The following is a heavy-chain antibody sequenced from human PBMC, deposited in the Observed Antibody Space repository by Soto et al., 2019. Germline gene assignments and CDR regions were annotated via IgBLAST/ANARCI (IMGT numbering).Heavy chain of an antibody. V-gene: IGHV1-69*13. CDR3: ARGIGDSYAFDI. CDR2: IIPIFGTA. CDR1: GGTFSSYA. Sequence: SVKVSCKASGGTFSSYAISWVRQAPGQGLEWMGGIIPIFGTANYAQKFQGRVTITADESTSTAYTELSSLRSEDTAVYYCARGIGDSYAFDIWGQGTMVTVSS. D-gene: IGHD2-15*01. J-gene: IGHJ3*02.